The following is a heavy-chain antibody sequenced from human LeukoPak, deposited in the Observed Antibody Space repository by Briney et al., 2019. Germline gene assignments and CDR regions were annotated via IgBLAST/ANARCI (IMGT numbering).Heavy chain of an antibody. CDR2: IYENGGIT. J-gene: IGHJ4*02. CDR1: GFTFRSHA. Sequence: GGSLRLSCVGSGFTFRSHAMSWVRQAPEKGLEFVSGIYENGGITYYADSVKGRFSISRDNSKNTLYLQMDSLRGEDTAVYYCAKDFRISYSAHFDYWGQGALVTVSS. D-gene: IGHD2-21*01. V-gene: IGHV3-23*01. CDR3: AKDFRISYSAHFDY.